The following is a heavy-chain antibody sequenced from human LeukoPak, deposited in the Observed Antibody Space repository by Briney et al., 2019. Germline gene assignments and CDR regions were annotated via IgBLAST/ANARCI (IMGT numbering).Heavy chain of an antibody. V-gene: IGHV3-23*01. Sequence: AGGSLRLSCAASGFTFSSYAMSWVRQAPGKGLEWVSAISGSGGSTYYADSVKGRFTISRDNSKNTLYLQMNSLRAEDTAVYYCAEISRYAGGGFDYWGQGTLVTVSS. J-gene: IGHJ4*02. D-gene: IGHD2-8*01. CDR1: GFTFSSYA. CDR2: ISGSGGST. CDR3: AEISRYAGGGFDY.